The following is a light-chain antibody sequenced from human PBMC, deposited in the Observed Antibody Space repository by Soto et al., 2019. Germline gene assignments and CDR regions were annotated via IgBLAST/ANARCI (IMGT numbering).Light chain of an antibody. CDR2: DTT. J-gene: IGLJ1*01. CDR1: TGAVTNGHY. CDR3: LLSYNGPYV. V-gene: IGLV7-46*01. Sequence: QAVVTQEPSLTVPPGGTVTLTCGSSTGAVTNGHYPYWFQQKPGQAPRTLIYDTTNRHSRTPARFSGSLLGGKAALTLSGAQPGDEAEYYCLLSYNGPYVFGTGTKVTVL.